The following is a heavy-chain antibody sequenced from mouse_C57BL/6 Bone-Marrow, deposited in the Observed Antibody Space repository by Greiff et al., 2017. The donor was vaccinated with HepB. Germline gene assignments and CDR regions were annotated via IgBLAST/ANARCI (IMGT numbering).Heavy chain of an antibody. CDR2: ISSGGSYT. CDR3: ARQSMVRPYYFDY. D-gene: IGHD2-10*02. CDR1: GFTFSSYG. J-gene: IGHJ2*01. Sequence: DVKLVESGGDLVKPGGSLKLSCAASGFTFSSYGMSWVRQTPDKRLEWVATISSGGSYTYYPDSVQGRFTISRDNAKNTLYLQMSSLKSEDTAMYYCARQSMVRPYYFDYWGQGTTLTVSS. V-gene: IGHV5-6*02.